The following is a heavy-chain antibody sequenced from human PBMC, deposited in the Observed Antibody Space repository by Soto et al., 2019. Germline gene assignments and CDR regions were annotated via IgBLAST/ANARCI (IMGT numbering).Heavy chain of an antibody. V-gene: IGHV1-18*01. Sequence: GASVKVSCKASGYTFHNYNINWVRQAPGQGLEWMGWISSYNGNTDYAQKFQGRVTMTTDTSTSTAYMELRSLRSDDTAVYYCAREFYYDSSGYFGYYFDYWGQGTLVTVSS. CDR3: AREFYYDSSGYFGYYFDY. CDR2: ISSYNGNT. CDR1: GYTFHNYN. D-gene: IGHD3-22*01. J-gene: IGHJ4*02.